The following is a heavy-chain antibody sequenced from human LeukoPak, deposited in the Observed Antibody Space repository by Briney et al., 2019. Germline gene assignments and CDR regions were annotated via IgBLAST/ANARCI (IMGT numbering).Heavy chain of an antibody. V-gene: IGHV4-59*11. CDR1: GASISEHY. CDR3: TRGITGHYRSMGGFAFDI. CDR2: FYYDGST. Sequence: SETLSLTCTVSGASISEHYWSWIRQPPGKGLEYIGYFYYDGSTNYTSSVRSRVTILVDTSKNRFTLNLRSVTAADTAKYYCTRGITGHYRSMGGFAFDIWGQGTVVAVSS. D-gene: IGHD2-8*02. J-gene: IGHJ3*02.